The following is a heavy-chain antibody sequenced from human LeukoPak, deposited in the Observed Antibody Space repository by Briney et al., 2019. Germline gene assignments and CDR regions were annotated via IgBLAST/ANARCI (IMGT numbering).Heavy chain of an antibody. Sequence: GASVKVSCKASGGTFSSYAISWVRQAPGQGLEWMGGIIPIFGTANYAQKFQGRVTITADESTSTAYMELSSLRSEDTAVYYCARGRPLEDYFDYWGQGTLVTVSS. D-gene: IGHD1-1*01. CDR2: IIPIFGTA. V-gene: IGHV1-69*13. CDR3: ARGRPLEDYFDY. J-gene: IGHJ4*02. CDR1: GGTFSSYA.